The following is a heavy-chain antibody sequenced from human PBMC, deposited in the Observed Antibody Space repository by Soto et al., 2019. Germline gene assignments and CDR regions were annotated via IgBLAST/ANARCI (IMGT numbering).Heavy chain of an antibody. V-gene: IGHV3-33*01. D-gene: IGHD1-1*01. CDR2: IWYDGSNK. Sequence: QVQLVESGGGVVQPGRSLRLSCAASGFTFSSYGMHWVRQAPGKGLEWVAVIWYDGSNKYYADSVKGRFTISRDNSKNTLYLQMNSLRAEDTAVYYCARDTTRAKLRIYYGMDVWGQGTTVTVSS. CDR3: ARDTTRAKLRIYYGMDV. J-gene: IGHJ6*02. CDR1: GFTFSSYG.